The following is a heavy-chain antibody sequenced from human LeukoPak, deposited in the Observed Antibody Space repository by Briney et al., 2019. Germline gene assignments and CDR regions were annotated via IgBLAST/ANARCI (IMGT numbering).Heavy chain of an antibody. CDR1: GFTFSSYG. CDR2: IWYDGSNK. V-gene: IGHV3-33*06. CDR3: AKLIVGATNDAFGI. J-gene: IGHJ3*02. D-gene: IGHD1-26*01. Sequence: GRSLRLSCAASGFTFSSYGMHWVRQAPGKGLEWVAVIWYDGSNKYYADSVKGLFTISRDNSKNTLYLQMNSLRAEDTAVYYCAKLIVGATNDAFGIWGQGTMVTVSS.